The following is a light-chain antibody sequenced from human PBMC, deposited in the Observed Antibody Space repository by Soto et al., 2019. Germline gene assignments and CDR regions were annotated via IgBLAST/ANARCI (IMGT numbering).Light chain of an antibody. V-gene: IGLV1-44*01. Sequence: QLVLTQPPSASGTPGQRVTISCSGSSSDIGSNTVNWYQQLPGPAPKLLIYRDNHRPSGIPDRFSGSKSGTSASLDISGLQSEDEADYYCTAWDGGLNARVFGGGTQLTVL. J-gene: IGLJ3*02. CDR1: SSDIGSNT. CDR2: RDN. CDR3: TAWDGGLNARV.